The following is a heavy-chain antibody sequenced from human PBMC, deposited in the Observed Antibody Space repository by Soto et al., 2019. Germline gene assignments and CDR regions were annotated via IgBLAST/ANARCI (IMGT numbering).Heavy chain of an antibody. V-gene: IGHV3-23*01. CDR3: ASEDY. CDR2: ISGSAGTT. J-gene: IGHJ4*02. Sequence: GGSLRLYCAAHGFIFSDFAMSWVRQAPRKGLEWVSSISGSAGTTYYADSVKGRFTISRDNSKNTLWLQMNTPRAEDTAFYYCASEDYWGQGTLVTVSS. CDR1: GFIFSDFA.